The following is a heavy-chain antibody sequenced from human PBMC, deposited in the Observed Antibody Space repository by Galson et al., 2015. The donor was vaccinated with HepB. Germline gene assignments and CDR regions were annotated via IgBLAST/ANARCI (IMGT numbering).Heavy chain of an antibody. CDR2: ISAYNGNT. CDR3: ARFDNDELSGSGSYIDY. D-gene: IGHD3-10*01. Sequence: SVKVSCKASGYTFTSYGISWVRQAPGQGLEWMGWISAYNGNTNYAQKLQGRVTMTTDTSTSTAYMELRSLRSDDTAVYYCARFDNDELSGSGSYIDYWGQGTLVTVSS. J-gene: IGHJ4*02. CDR1: GYTFTSYG. V-gene: IGHV1-18*01.